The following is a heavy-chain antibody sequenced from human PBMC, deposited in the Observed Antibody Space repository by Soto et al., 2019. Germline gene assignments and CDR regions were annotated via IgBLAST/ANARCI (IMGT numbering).Heavy chain of an antibody. Sequence: QVQLVQSGAEVKKPGASVKVSCKASGYTFTSYYMHWVRQAPGQGLEWMGIINPSGGGTSYAQKTQRRTTRTRDTSTTTVYMELGTLRSEETAVDYCARGGELRSFDGPQSDSWGQGTLGTLSS. CDR2: INPSGGGT. J-gene: IGHJ4*02. V-gene: IGHV1-46*03. CDR3: ARGGELRSFDGPQSDS. CDR1: GYTFTSYY. D-gene: IGHD3-9*01.